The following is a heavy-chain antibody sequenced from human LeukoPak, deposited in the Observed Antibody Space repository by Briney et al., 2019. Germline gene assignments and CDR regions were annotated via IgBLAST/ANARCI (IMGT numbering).Heavy chain of an antibody. V-gene: IGHV1-3*01. J-gene: IGHJ6*02. CDR3: ASTIVVVPAAIRYYYYGMDV. Sequence: GASVKVSCKASGYTFTDYAIHWVRQAPGQRLEWMGWINAGNGNTKYSQKFQGRVTITRDTSASTAYMELSSLRSEDTAVYYCASTIVVVPAAIRYYYYGMDVWGQGTTVTVSS. CDR2: INAGNGNT. D-gene: IGHD2-2*01. CDR1: GYTFTDYA.